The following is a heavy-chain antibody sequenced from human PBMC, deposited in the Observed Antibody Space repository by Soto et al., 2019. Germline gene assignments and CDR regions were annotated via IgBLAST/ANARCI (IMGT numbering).Heavy chain of an antibody. Sequence: PGGSLRLSCAASGFTFSSYAMSWVRQAPGKGLEWVSAISGSGGSTYYADSVKGRFTISRDNSKNTLYLQMNSLRAEDTAVYYCVREGSPYSSSSDYYYCYYMDVWGKGTTVTVSS. V-gene: IGHV3-23*01. CDR2: ISGSGGST. D-gene: IGHD6-6*01. J-gene: IGHJ6*03. CDR1: GFTFSSYA. CDR3: VREGSPYSSSSDYYYCYYMDV.